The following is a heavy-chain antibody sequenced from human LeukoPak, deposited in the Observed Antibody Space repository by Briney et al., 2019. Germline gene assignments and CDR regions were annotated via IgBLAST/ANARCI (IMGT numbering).Heavy chain of an antibody. J-gene: IGHJ4*02. CDR2: ISISGDRT. Sequence: GGSLRLSCEVPRFPFSSHAMSWVRQAPGRGLEWVSGISISGDRTYYADSVQGRFTISRDNSKNTVFLHMDSLRVDDTAVYYCANEEVPNDYWGQGTLVTVSS. CDR3: ANEEVPNDY. V-gene: IGHV3-23*01. CDR1: RFPFSSHA. D-gene: IGHD4/OR15-4a*01.